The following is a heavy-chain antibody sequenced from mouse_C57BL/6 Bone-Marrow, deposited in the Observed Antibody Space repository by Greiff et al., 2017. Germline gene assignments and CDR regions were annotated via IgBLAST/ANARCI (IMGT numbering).Heavy chain of an antibody. D-gene: IGHD2-3*01. Sequence: VKLMESGPGLVQPSQSLSITCTVSGFSLTSYGVHWVRQSPGKGLEWLGVIWRGGSTDYNAAFMSRLSITKDNSKSQVFFKMNSLQADDTAIYYCAKNYGGYYSFAYWGQGTLVTVSA. V-gene: IGHV2-5*01. J-gene: IGHJ3*01. CDR1: GFSLTSYG. CDR2: IWRGGST. CDR3: AKNYGGYYSFAY.